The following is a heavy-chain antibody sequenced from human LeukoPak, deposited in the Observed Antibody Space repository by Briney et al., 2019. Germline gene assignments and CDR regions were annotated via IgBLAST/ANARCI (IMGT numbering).Heavy chain of an antibody. Sequence: PSETLSLTCTVSGGSISSYYWSWNRQPPGKGLEWIGYIYYSGSTNYNPSLKSRVTISVDTSKNQFSLKLSSVTAADTAVYYCARYELLWFGELFGYFDYWGQGTLVTVSS. J-gene: IGHJ4*02. CDR2: IYYSGST. CDR3: ARYELLWFGELFGYFDY. V-gene: IGHV4-59*08. CDR1: GGSISSYY. D-gene: IGHD3-10*01.